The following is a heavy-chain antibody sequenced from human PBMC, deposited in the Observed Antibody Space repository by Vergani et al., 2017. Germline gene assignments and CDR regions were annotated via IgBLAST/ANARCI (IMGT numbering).Heavy chain of an antibody. Sequence: QVQLVQSGAEVKKPGASVKVSCRASGYSFSSYDISWVRQATGQGLEWMGWMNPNSGTTGYAQKFQGRVTMTRNTSINTAYMELSRLRSDDTAVYYCARDRGSGYDCWFDPWGQGTLVTVSS. CDR1: GYSFSSYD. D-gene: IGHD5-12*01. CDR2: MNPNSGTT. V-gene: IGHV1-8*01. CDR3: ARDRGSGYDCWFDP. J-gene: IGHJ5*02.